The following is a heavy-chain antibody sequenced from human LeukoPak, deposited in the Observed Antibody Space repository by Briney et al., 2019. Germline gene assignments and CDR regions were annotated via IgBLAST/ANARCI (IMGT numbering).Heavy chain of an antibody. Sequence: GGSLRLSCAASGFTFRNYAMSWVRQAPGKGLEWVSTIGGSGDNAYYADSVKGRFSISRDNAKNTLYLQMNSLRVEDTAVYYCARGRPHGNDYWGQGTLVTVSS. J-gene: IGHJ4*02. D-gene: IGHD4-23*01. CDR2: IGGSGDNA. CDR1: GFTFRNYA. V-gene: IGHV3-23*01. CDR3: ARGRPHGNDY.